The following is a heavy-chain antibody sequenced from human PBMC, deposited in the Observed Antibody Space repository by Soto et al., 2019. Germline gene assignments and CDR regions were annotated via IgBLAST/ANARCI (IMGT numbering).Heavy chain of an antibody. J-gene: IGHJ6*02. CDR3: ARRLYYDSSGFEGGGMDV. CDR1: GGSIGSYY. CDR2: IYYSGST. Sequence: SETLSLTCTVSGGSIGSYYWGWIRQPPGKGLEWIGSIYYSGSTYYNPSLKSRVTISVDTSKNQFSLKLSSVTAADTAVYYCARRLYYDSSGFEGGGMDVWGQGTTVTVSS. D-gene: IGHD3-22*01. V-gene: IGHV4-39*01.